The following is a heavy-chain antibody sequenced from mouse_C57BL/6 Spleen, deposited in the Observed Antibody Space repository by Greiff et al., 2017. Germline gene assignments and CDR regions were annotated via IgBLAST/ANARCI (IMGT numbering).Heavy chain of an antibody. CDR1: GYTFTSYW. Sequence: QVQLQQPGAELVKPGASVKVSCKASGYTFTSYWMHWVKQRPGQGLEWIGRIHPSDSDTNYNQKFKGKATLTVDKSSSTAYMQLSSLTSEDSAVYYCAIGRCIPYAMDYWGQGTSVTVSS. V-gene: IGHV1-74*01. D-gene: IGHD4-1*01. J-gene: IGHJ4*01. CDR2: IHPSDSDT. CDR3: AIGRCIPYAMDY.